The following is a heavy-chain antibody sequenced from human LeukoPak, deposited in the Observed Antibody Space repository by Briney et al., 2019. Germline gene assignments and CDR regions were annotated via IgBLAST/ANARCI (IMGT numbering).Heavy chain of an antibody. Sequence: GGSLRLSCAASGLTFSTYAMSWVRQAPGKGLEWVSSISLSGTNTYYADSVKGRFTISRDNSKNTLFLQMNSLRAEDTAVYYCAKRTDYSNYGPFDYWGQGTLVTVSS. CDR2: ISLSGTNT. V-gene: IGHV3-23*01. J-gene: IGHJ4*02. D-gene: IGHD4-11*01. CDR3: AKRTDYSNYGPFDY. CDR1: GLTFSTYA.